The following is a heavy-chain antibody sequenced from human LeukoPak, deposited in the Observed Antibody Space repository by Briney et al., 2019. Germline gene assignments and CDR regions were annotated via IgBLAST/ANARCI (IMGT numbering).Heavy chain of an antibody. CDR3: ASRNSSGYYYYYYFDY. CDR2: INHSGST. CDR1: GGSFSGYY. J-gene: IGHJ4*02. V-gene: IGHV4-34*01. Sequence: PSETLSLTCAVYGGSFSGYYWSWIRQPPGKGPEWIGEINHSGSTNYNPSLKSRVTISVGTSKNQFSLKLSSVTAADTAMYYCASRNSSGYYYYYYFDYWGQGTLVTVSS. D-gene: IGHD3-22*01.